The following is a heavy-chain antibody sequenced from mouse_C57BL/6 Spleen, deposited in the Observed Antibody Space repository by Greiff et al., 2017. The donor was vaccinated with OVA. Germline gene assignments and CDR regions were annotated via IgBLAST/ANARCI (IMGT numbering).Heavy chain of an antibody. J-gene: IGHJ4*01. V-gene: IGHV1-47*01. CDR3: AVIYYGYDGYAMDY. CDR2: FHPYNDDT. D-gene: IGHD2-2*01. CDR1: GYTFTTYP. Sequence: VQLQQSGAELVKPGASVKMSCKASGYTFTTYPIEWMKQNHGKSLEWIGNFHPYNDDTKYNEKFKGKATLTVEKSSSTVYLELSRLKSDDSAVYYCAVIYYGYDGYAMDYWGQGTSVTVSS.